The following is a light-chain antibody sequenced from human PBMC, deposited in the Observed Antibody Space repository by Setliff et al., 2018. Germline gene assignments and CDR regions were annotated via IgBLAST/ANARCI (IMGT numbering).Light chain of an antibody. CDR2: EVD. Sequence: QSALTQPRSVSGSPGQSVTISCTGTSSDVGGYNYVSWYQQHPGKAPKLMIYEVDKRPSGVPDRFSGSKSGSTASLTISGLQTEDEVDYYCCSYAGSFTWVFGGGTK. CDR1: SSDVGGYNY. CDR3: CSYAGSFTWV. V-gene: IGLV2-11*01. J-gene: IGLJ3*02.